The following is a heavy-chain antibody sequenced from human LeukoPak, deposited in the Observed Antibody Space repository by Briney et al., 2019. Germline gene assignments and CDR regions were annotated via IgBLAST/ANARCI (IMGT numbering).Heavy chain of an antibody. D-gene: IGHD5/OR15-5a*01. V-gene: IGHV5-51*01. CDR1: GYNFTKSW. J-gene: IGHJ3*01. CDR3: ARARRLGDGFDF. CDR2: VYPGDSDT. Sequence: GESLKISCQASGYNFTKSWIGWVRQMPGKGLEWVGIVYPGDSDTRYSPSFQGHVTISADESIRSVHLQWNSLKASDIAIYYCARARRLGDGFDFWGQGTVVTVSS.